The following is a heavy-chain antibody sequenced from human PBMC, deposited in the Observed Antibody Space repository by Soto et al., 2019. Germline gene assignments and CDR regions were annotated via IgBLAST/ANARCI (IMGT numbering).Heavy chain of an antibody. J-gene: IGHJ4*02. CDR3: ARESEDLTSNFDY. V-gene: IGHV3-21*01. CDR1: GLTLTSYI. CDR2: ISSTTNYI. Sequence: CIKLACAASGLTLTSYIVNWVRQAPGKGLEWVSSISSTTNYIYYADSMKGRFTVSRDNAKNSVYLEMNSLSAEDTAVYYCARESEDLTSNFDYWGQG.